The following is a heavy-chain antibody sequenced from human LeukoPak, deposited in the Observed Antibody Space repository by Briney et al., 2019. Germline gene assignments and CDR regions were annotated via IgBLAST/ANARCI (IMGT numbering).Heavy chain of an antibody. V-gene: IGHV3-64*01. J-gene: IGHJ4*02. CDR1: GFTFSSYA. CDR2: ISSNGGST. Sequence: GGSLRLSCAASGFTFSSYAMHWVRQAPGKGLEYVSAISSNGGSTYYANSVKGRFTISRDNSKNTLYLQMGSLRAEDMAVYYCASTSSRDRSSWYYFDYWGQGTLVTVSS. CDR3: ASTSSRDRSSWYYFDY. D-gene: IGHD6-13*01.